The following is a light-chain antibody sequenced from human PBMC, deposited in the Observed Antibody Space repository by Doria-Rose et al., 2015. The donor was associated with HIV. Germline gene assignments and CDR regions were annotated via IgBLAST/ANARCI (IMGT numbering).Light chain of an antibody. J-gene: IGKJ2*01. V-gene: IGKV1-39*01. CDR3: QQSYSTPPYT. CDR2: AAS. Sequence: SVGDRVTITCRASQSISSYLNWYQQKPGKAPKLLIYAASSLQSGVPSRFSGSGSGTDFTLTIGSLQPEDFATYYCQQSYSTPPYTFGQGTKLEIK. CDR1: QSISSY.